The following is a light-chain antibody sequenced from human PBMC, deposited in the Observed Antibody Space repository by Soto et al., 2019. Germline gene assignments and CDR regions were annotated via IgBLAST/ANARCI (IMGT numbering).Light chain of an antibody. J-gene: IGKJ1*01. Sequence: EIVLTQSPGTLSLSPGERATLSCRASQSVSSIYLAWYQQNRGQAPRLLIHGASSRATGIPDRFSGSGSGTDFTLTISRLEPEDFAVYYCQQYGSSRWTFGQGTKVEIK. V-gene: IGKV3-20*01. CDR3: QQYGSSRWT. CDR1: QSVSSIY. CDR2: GAS.